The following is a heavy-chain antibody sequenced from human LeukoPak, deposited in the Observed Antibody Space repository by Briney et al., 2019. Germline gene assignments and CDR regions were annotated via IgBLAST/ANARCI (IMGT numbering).Heavy chain of an antibody. D-gene: IGHD3-22*01. CDR1: GGTFSSYA. Sequence: ASVKVSCKASGGTFSSYAISWVRQAPGQGLEWMGRIIPILGIANYAQKFQGRVTITADKSTSTAYMELSSLRSEDTAVYYCARDLHYYDSSGWGDYWGQGTLVTVSS. V-gene: IGHV1-69*04. J-gene: IGHJ4*02. CDR2: IIPILGIA. CDR3: ARDLHYYDSSGWGDY.